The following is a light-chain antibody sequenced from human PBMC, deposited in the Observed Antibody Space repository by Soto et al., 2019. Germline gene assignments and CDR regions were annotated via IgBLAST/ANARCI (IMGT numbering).Light chain of an antibody. CDR2: KDS. J-gene: IGLJ2*01. Sequence: SYELTQPPSVSVSPGQTARITCSGNALTKQYSHWYQQRPGQAPMLVISKDSERPSGIPERFSGSSSGTTVTLTISGAQAEDEADDYCQSADSSGTSLLFGGGTKLTVL. CDR3: QSADSSGTSLL. V-gene: IGLV3-25*03. CDR1: ALTKQY.